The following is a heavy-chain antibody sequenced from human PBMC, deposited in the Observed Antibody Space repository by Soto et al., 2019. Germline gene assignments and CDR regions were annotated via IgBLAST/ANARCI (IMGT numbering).Heavy chain of an antibody. CDR1: GYTFTSYG. V-gene: IGHV1-18*01. Sequence: QVQLVQSGAEVKKPGASVKVSCKASGYTFTSYGISWVRQAPGQGLEWMGWISAYNGNTNYAQKLQGRVTMITDTSTSTAYMELRSLRSDDTAVYYCARVPWYYYGSGSYTWPDPWGQGTLVTVSS. CDR3: ARVPWYYYGSGSYTWPDP. CDR2: ISAYNGNT. J-gene: IGHJ5*02. D-gene: IGHD3-10*01.